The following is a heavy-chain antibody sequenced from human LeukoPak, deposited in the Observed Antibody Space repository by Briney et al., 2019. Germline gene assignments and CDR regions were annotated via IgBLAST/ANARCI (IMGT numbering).Heavy chain of an antibody. V-gene: IGHV4-59*01. Sequence: PSETLSLTCFGSGGSISNYYWSWIRQPPGKGLEWIGYIYYSGSTNYNPSLRSRASISVDTSKNQFSLKLTSVTAADTAVYYCARVPAGSSKYFDLWGRGALVTVSS. J-gene: IGHJ2*01. CDR3: ARVPAGSSKYFDL. CDR2: IYYSGST. CDR1: GGSISNYY. D-gene: IGHD3-10*01.